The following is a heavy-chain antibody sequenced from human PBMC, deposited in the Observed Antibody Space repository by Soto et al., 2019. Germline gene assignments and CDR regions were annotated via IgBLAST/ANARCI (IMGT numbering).Heavy chain of an antibody. D-gene: IGHD3-10*01. Sequence: QVQLQESGPRLVKPSETLSLTCTISRGSLSSYHWTWIRQPPGKGLGWIGEIHYGGNTNYDPSLRSCVTVSAARNNIQVSPGLTSVNAAVAALYCCARGDHYYGSGSDPVFDYWGQGLLVTVSS. CDR3: ARGDHYYGSGSDPVFDY. V-gene: IGHV4-59*01. CDR2: IHYGGNT. CDR1: RGSLSSYH. J-gene: IGHJ4*02.